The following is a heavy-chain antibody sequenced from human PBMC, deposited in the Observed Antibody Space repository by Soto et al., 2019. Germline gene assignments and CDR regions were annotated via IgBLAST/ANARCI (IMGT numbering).Heavy chain of an antibody. J-gene: IGHJ4*02. V-gene: IGHV1-24*01. CDR1: GYTLTELS. CDR3: AKEVQGAVDGDY. CDR2: FDPEDGET. D-gene: IGHD6-19*01. Sequence: ASVKVSCKVSGYTLTELSMHWVRQAPGKGLEWMGGFDPEDGETIYAQKFQGRVTMTEDTSTDIAYMELSSLRSEDTAVYYCAKEVQGAVDGDYWGQGTLVTVSS.